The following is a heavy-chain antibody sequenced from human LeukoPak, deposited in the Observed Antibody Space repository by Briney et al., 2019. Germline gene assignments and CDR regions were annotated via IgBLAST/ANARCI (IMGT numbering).Heavy chain of an antibody. D-gene: IGHD6-13*01. V-gene: IGHV3-74*01. J-gene: IGHJ4*02. CDR2: INTDGRNT. Sequence: GGSLRLSCAASGFTFSTYWMYWVRQAPGKGLVWVSRINTDGRNTGYADSVKGRFTISRDNAKNTLYLQMTILTAEDTAVYYCAREAYSSSFPTFDYWGQGTLVTVSS. CDR3: AREAYSSSFPTFDY. CDR1: GFTFSTYW.